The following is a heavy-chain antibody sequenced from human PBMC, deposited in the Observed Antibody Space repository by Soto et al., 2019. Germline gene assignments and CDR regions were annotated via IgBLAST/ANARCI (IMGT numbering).Heavy chain of an antibody. CDR2: INPNSGGT. J-gene: IGHJ6*02. V-gene: IGHV1-2*02. Sequence: ASVKVSCKASGYTFTGYYMHWVRQAPGQGLEWMGWINPNSGGTNYAQKFQGRVTMTRDTSISTAYMELSRLRSDDTAVYYCAEGYCSGGNCPAMGYYYGMDVWGQGTTVTVSS. D-gene: IGHD2-15*01. CDR1: GYTFTGYY. CDR3: AEGYCSGGNCPAMGYYYGMDV.